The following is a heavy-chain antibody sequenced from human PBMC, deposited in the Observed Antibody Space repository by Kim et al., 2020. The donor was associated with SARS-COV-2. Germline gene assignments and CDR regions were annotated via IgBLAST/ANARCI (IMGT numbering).Heavy chain of an antibody. CDR1: GFTFSNYW. CDR3: ASPDTAMVSARH. D-gene: IGHD5-18*01. J-gene: IGHJ1*01. CDR2: MKRSGSEK. Sequence: GGSLRLSCRASGFTFSNYWMSWVRQAPGKGLEWVACMKRSGSEKHYVDSVRGRFTISRDNTKNSLFLEITSLRAEDTALYYCASPDTAMVSARHWGHG. V-gene: IGHV3-7*01.